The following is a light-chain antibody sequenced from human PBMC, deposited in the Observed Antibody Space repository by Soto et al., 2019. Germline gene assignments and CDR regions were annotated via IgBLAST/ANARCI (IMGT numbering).Light chain of an antibody. CDR3: QSYDTARNVYVV. CDR1: SSNIGAGYD. Sequence: QSVLTQPPSVSGAPGQRVTISCTGSSSNIGAGYDVHWYQQLPGTAPKLLIYGDTNRPSGVPYRFSGSKSATTASMVITGVQAEDEADYYCQSYDTARNVYVVFGGGTKLTVL. V-gene: IGLV1-40*01. CDR2: GDT. J-gene: IGLJ2*01.